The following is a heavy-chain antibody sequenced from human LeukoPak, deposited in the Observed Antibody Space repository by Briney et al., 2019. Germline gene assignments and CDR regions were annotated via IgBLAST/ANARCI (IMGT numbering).Heavy chain of an antibody. CDR3: AREDTAMVTFDY. J-gene: IGHJ4*02. Sequence: PSETLSLTCTVSGGSISSGGYYWSWIRQHPGKGLEWIGYIYYSGSTYYNPSLKSRVTISVDTSKNQFPLKLSSVTAADTAVYYCAREDTAMVTFDYWGQGTLVTVSS. CDR1: GGSISSGGYY. V-gene: IGHV4-31*03. D-gene: IGHD5-18*01. CDR2: IYYSGST.